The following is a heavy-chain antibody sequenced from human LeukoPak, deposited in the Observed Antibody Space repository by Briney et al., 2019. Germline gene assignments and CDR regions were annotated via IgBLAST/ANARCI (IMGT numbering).Heavy chain of an antibody. Sequence: GGSLRLSCAASGFTFSSYSMNWVRQAPGKGLEWVSYISSSSSTIYYADSVKGRFTISRDNAKNSLYLQMNSLRAEDTAVYYCARDLKDYYDSSGYMLNYWGQGTLVTVSS. V-gene: IGHV3-48*04. CDR1: GFTFSSYS. CDR2: ISSSSSTI. CDR3: ARDLKDYYDSSGYMLNY. D-gene: IGHD3-22*01. J-gene: IGHJ4*02.